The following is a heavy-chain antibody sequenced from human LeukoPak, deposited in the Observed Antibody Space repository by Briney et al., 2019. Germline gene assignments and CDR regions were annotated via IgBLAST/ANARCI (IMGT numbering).Heavy chain of an antibody. D-gene: IGHD4-23*01. CDR2: ISGSGGST. CDR3: AKHDYGGNWADAFDI. V-gene: IGHV3-23*01. CDR1: GFTFSSYA. J-gene: IGHJ3*02. Sequence: GGSLRLSCAASGFTFSSYAMSWVRQAPGKGLEWVSAISGSGGSTNYADSVKGRFTISRDNSKNTLYLQMNSLRAEDTAVYYCAKHDYGGNWADAFDIWGQGTMVTVSS.